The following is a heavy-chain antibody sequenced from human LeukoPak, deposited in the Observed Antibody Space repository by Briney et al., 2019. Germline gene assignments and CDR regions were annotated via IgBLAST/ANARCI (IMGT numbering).Heavy chain of an antibody. CDR2: IDPNSGGT. CDR1: GYTFTGYN. V-gene: IGHV1-2*02. J-gene: IGHJ4*02. D-gene: IGHD2-15*01. Sequence: ASVKASCKASGYTFTGYNMHWVRQAPGQGLEWVGWIDPNSGGTNYAQKFQGRVTMTRDTSISTAYMELSSLRSDDTAVYYCARGRMGGGNDYWGQGTLVTVSS. CDR3: ARGRMGGGNDY.